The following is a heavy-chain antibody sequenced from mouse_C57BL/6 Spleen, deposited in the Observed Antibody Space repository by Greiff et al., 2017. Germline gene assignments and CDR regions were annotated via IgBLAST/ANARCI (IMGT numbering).Heavy chain of an antibody. V-gene: IGHV1-85*01. J-gene: IGHJ3*01. D-gene: IGHD2-3*01. Sequence: VQLVESGPELVKPGASVKLSCKASGYTFTSYDINWVKQRPGQGLEWIGWIYPRDGSTKYNEKFKGKATLTVVTSSSTAYMELHSLTSEDSAVYFCAREGNYDGYPAWFAYWGQGTLVTVSA. CDR2: IYPRDGST. CDR1: GYTFTSYD. CDR3: AREGNYDGYPAWFAY.